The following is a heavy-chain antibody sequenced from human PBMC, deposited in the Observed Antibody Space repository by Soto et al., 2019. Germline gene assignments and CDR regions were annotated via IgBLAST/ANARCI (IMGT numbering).Heavy chain of an antibody. D-gene: IGHD7-27*01. CDR3: ARDAWGPDY. Sequence: QVQLVQSGAEVTKPGASVKISCKTSGRTSPPYNVHWVRQAPGQGLEWMGIINPSGDRTTYAQNFQGRVSMTRDSYTTTVFMELRSLTSEDTAMYYCARDAWGPDYWGQGTLVTVSS. CDR2: INPSGDRT. V-gene: IGHV1-46*01. CDR1: GRTSPPYN. J-gene: IGHJ4*02.